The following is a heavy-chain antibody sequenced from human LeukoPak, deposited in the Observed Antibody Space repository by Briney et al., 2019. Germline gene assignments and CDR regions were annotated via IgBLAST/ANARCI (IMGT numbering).Heavy chain of an antibody. CDR1: GYTFTGYY. V-gene: IGHV1-2*02. Sequence: ASVKVSCKASGYTFTGYYMHWVRQAPGQGLEWMGWINPNSGGTNYAQKSQGRVTMTRDTSISTAYMELSRLRSDDTAVYYCAGLGVWFGEEGPYFDYWGQGTLVTVSS. D-gene: IGHD3-10*01. CDR3: AGLGVWFGEEGPYFDY. J-gene: IGHJ4*02. CDR2: INPNSGGT.